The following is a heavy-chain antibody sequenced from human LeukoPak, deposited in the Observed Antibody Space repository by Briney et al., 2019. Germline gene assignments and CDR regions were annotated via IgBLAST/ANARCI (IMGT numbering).Heavy chain of an antibody. CDR3: AREVATGTGAYNY. CDR2: VEKDGSGK. Sequence: GGSLRLSCAASGFTFSNYWMAWVRQAPGKGLEWVANVEKDGSGKNYVDSVKGRFIISRDNAKNSLYLQMNSLRVEDTAVYFCAREVATGTGAYNYWGQGTLVAVSS. J-gene: IGHJ4*02. CDR1: GFTFSNYW. V-gene: IGHV3-7*01. D-gene: IGHD6-13*01.